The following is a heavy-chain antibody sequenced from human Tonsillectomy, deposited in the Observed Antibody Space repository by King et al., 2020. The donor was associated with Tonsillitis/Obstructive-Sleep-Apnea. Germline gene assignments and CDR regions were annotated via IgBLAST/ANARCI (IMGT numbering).Heavy chain of an antibody. D-gene: IGHD3-9*01. CDR1: GYTFTSYG. CDR2: SSAYNGNT. CDR3: ARVHYDILTGYPSHYFDY. V-gene: IGHV1-18*01. Sequence: QLVQSGAEVKKPGASVKVSCKASGYTFTSYGISWVRQAPGQGLEWMGWSSAYNGNTNYAQKLQGRDTMTTDTSTSTAYMGLRSLRSDDTAVYYCARVHYDILTGYPSHYFDYWGQGTLVTVSS. J-gene: IGHJ4*02.